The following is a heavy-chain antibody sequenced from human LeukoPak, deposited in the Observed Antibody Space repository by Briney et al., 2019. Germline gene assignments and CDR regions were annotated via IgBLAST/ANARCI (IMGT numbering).Heavy chain of an antibody. CDR2: INTDGSST. J-gene: IGHJ4*02. V-gene: IGHV3-74*01. CDR3: ASQLTAVAGKGPFDY. CDR1: GFTFDDYA. Sequence: GGSLRLSCAASGFTFDDYAMHWVRQAPGKGLVWVSRINTDGSSTSYADSVKGRFTISRDNAKNTLYLQMNSLRAEDTAVYYCASQLTAVAGKGPFDYWGQGTLVTVSS. D-gene: IGHD6-19*01.